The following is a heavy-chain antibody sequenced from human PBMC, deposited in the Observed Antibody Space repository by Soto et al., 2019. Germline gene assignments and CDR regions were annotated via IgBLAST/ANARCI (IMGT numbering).Heavy chain of an antibody. J-gene: IGHJ4*02. V-gene: IGHV3-23*01. CDR3: ATISVASNTEY. D-gene: IGHD5-12*01. CDR1: GFTFSSYA. Sequence: PGGSLRLSCAASGFTFSSYAMSWVRQAPGKGLEWVSSTSYNGAATYYRDSVRGRFTFSRDNSKNMLYLQMNSLTAGDTAVYYCATISVASNTEYWGQGTQVTVSS. CDR2: TSYNGAAT.